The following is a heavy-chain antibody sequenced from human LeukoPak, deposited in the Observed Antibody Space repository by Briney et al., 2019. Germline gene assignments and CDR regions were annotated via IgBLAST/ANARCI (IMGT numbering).Heavy chain of an antibody. CDR2: INHSGST. CDR1: GGSFSGYY. Sequence: PSETLSLTCAVYGGSFSGYYWSWIRQPPGKGLEWIGEINHSGSTNYNPSLKSRVTISVDTSKNQFSLKPSSVTAADTAVYYCAIPRGNVLRYFDWLLKHAFDIWGQGTMVTVSS. CDR3: AIPRGNVLRYFDWLLKHAFDI. D-gene: IGHD3-9*01. J-gene: IGHJ3*02. V-gene: IGHV4-34*01.